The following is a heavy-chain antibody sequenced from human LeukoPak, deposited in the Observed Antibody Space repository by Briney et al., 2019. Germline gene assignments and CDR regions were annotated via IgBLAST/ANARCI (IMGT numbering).Heavy chain of an antibody. V-gene: IGHV3-33*01. CDR3: ARAGYYDFWSGYWAIMDV. D-gene: IGHD3-3*01. J-gene: IGHJ6*02. CDR2: IWYDGSNK. Sequence: GRSLRLSCAASGFTFSSYGMHWVRQAPGKGLEWVAVIWYDGSNKYYADSVKGRFTISRDNSKNTLYLQMNSLRAEDTAVYYCARAGYYDFWSGYWAIMDVWGQGTTVTVSS. CDR1: GFTFSSYG.